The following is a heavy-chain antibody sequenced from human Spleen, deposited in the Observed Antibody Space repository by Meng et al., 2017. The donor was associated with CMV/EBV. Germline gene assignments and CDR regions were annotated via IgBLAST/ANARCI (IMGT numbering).Heavy chain of an antibody. D-gene: IGHD2-2*02. J-gene: IGHJ6*02. CDR3: ASGAGYCSSTSCYKGYYYGMDV. V-gene: IGHV4-59*01. CDR1: GGSISSYY. CDR2: IYYSGST. Sequence: SETLSLTCTVSGGSISSYYWSWIRQPPGKGLEWIGYIYYSGSTNYNPSLKSRVTISVDTSKNQFSLKLSSVTAADTAVYYCASGAGYCSSTSCYKGYYYGMDVWGQGTTVTVSS.